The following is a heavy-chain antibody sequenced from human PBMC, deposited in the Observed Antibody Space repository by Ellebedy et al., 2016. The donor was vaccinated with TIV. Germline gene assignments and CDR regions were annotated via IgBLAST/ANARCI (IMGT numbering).Heavy chain of an antibody. CDR3: ARGYYYANYFDY. V-gene: IGHV4-59*12. Sequence: MPGGSLRLSCTVSGGSITSDYWSWIRQTPGKGLEWIGYIYYSGSTYYNPSLASRVTISVDTSKNQFSLKLSSVTAADTAVYYCARGYYYANYFDYWGQGTLVTVSS. D-gene: IGHD3-10*01. CDR2: IYYSGST. J-gene: IGHJ4*02. CDR1: GGSITSDY.